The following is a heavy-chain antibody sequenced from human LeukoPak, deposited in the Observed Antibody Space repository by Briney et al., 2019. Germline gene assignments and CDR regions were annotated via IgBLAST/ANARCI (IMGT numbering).Heavy chain of an antibody. V-gene: IGHV1-18*01. Sequence: GASVKVSCKASGYTFTSYGISWVRQAPGQGLEWMGWISAYNGNTNYAQKLQGRVTMTTDTSTSTAYMELRSLRSDDTAVYCCARVTVLGYCSGGSCYWGWFDPWGQGTLVTVSS. D-gene: IGHD2-15*01. CDR3: ARVTVLGYCSGGSCYWGWFDP. CDR1: GYTFTSYG. J-gene: IGHJ5*02. CDR2: ISAYNGNT.